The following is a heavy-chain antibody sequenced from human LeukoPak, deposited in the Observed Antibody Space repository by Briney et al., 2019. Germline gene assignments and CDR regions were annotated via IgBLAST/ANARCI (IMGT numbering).Heavy chain of an antibody. V-gene: IGHV3-30*02. D-gene: IGHD3-22*01. CDR3: AKDAYYYDSSGYPSYYYYYMDV. CDR1: GFTFSSYG. J-gene: IGHJ6*03. CDR2: IRYDGSNK. Sequence: PGKSLRLSCAASGFTFSSYGMYWVRQAPGKGLEWVAFIRYDGSNKYYADSVKGRFTISRDNSKNTLYLQMNSLRAEDTAVYYCAKDAYYYDSSGYPSYYYYYMDVWGKGTTVTVSS.